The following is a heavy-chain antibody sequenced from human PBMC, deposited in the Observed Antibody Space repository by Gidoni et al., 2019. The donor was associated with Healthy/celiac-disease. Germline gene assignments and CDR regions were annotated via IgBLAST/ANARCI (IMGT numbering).Heavy chain of an antibody. D-gene: IGHD3-16*02. CDR3: ARGDYVWGSYRYGWFDP. CDR1: GGSISSGSYY. Sequence: QVQLQESGPGLVKPSQTLSLTCTVSGGSISSGSYYWSWIRQPAGKGLEWIGRSYTSGSTNYNPSLKSRVTISVDTSKNQFSLKLSSVTAADTAVYYCARGDYVWGSYRYGWFDPWGQGTLVTVSS. J-gene: IGHJ5*02. V-gene: IGHV4-61*02. CDR2: SYTSGST.